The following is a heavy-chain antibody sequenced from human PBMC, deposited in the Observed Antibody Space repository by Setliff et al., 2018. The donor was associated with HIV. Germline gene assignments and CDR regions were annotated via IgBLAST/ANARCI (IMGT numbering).Heavy chain of an antibody. CDR3: ARQVSIPGVAITPVDY. CDR2: INHVGFA. D-gene: IGHD5-12*01. V-gene: IGHV4-34*01. J-gene: IGHJ4*02. Sequence: PSETLSLTCAVYGGSFSGYYWSWIRQPPGKGLEWIGEINHVGFAAYNPSLKSRLTISVDTSKSRFSLRLTSVTAADTAIYYCARQVSIPGVAITPVDYWGQGALVTVSS. CDR1: GGSFSGYY.